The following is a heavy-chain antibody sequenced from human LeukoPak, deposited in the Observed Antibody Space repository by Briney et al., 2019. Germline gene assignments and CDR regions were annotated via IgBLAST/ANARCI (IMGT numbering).Heavy chain of an antibody. J-gene: IGHJ4*02. D-gene: IGHD2-21*01. Sequence: ASVKVSCKASGYTFTGYYLHWVRQAPGQGLEWMGWISPNSGGTDYALKFQGRVTMTRDTSISTAYMELSRLRSDDTAVYYCARADPGCGGDCYDWWGQGTLVTVSS. CDR3: ARADPGCGGDCYDW. V-gene: IGHV1-2*02. CDR2: ISPNSGGT. CDR1: GYTFTGYY.